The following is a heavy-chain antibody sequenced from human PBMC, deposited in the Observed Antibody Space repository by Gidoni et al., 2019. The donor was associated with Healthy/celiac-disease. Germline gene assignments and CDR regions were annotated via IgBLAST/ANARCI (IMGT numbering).Heavy chain of an antibody. J-gene: IGHJ6*02. CDR3: AKDGIPTSGPEDSQIYYYYYYGMDV. CDR1: GFTFDDYA. V-gene: IGHV3-9*01. CDR2: ISWNSGSI. Sequence: EVQLVESGGGLVQPGRSLRLSCAASGFTFDDYAMHWVRQAPGKGLEWVSGISWNSGSIGYADSVKGRFTISRDNAKNSLYPQMNSLRAEDTALYYCAKDGIPTSGPEDSQIYYYYYYGMDVWGQGTTVTVSS. D-gene: IGHD6-19*01.